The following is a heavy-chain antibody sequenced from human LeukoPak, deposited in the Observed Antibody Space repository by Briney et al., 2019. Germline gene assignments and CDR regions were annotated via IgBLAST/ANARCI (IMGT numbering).Heavy chain of an antibody. D-gene: IGHD3-10*01. CDR3: ARDWRGDSGTHTIDY. J-gene: IGHJ4*02. Sequence: ASVTVSFKASGYTFTIYGISWVRQAPGQGLEWMGFISSYNGNTNYAQKLQGRVTMTTDTSTSTAYMELTSLRSDDTAVYYCARDWRGDSGTHTIDYWGQGTLVTVSS. V-gene: IGHV1-18*04. CDR2: ISSYNGNT. CDR1: GYTFTIYG.